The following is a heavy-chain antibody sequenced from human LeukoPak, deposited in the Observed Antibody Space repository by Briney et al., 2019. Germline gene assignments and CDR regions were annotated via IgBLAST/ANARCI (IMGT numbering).Heavy chain of an antibody. J-gene: IGHJ3*02. CDR1: GFTFSSYA. Sequence: PGGSLRLSCAASGFTFSSYAMSWVRQAPGKGLEWVSSISSSSSYIYYADSVKGRFTISRDNAKNSLYLQMNSLRAEDTAVYYCARDFSATRTSDAFDIWGQGTMVTVSS. D-gene: IGHD1-26*01. V-gene: IGHV3-21*01. CDR2: ISSSSSYI. CDR3: ARDFSATRTSDAFDI.